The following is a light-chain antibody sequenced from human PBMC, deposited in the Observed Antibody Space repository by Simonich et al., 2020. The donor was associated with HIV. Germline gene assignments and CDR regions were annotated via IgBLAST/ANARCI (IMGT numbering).Light chain of an antibody. Sequence: DIVMTQSPLSLPVTPGEPASISCRSSQSLLHSNGYNYLDWYLQKPGQSPQLLIYLSSKRASGVPDRFRCSGSGTDFTLKISRGEAEDVGVYYCMQALQTPPAFGQGTRLEIK. CDR2: LSS. V-gene: IGKV2-28*01. J-gene: IGKJ5*01. CDR3: MQALQTPPA. CDR1: QSLLHSNGYNY.